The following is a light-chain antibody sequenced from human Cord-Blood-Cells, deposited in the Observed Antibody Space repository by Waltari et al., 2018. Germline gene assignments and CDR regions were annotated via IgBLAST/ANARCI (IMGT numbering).Light chain of an antibody. J-gene: IGLJ3*02. Sequence: QSVLTQPPSVAGAPGQRVTISCTGSSANIGAGYDVHWYQQLPGPAPKLLIYGNSNRPSGVPDRSSGSKSGTSASLTITGLQAEDESDYYCQSYDSSLSGSVFGGGTKLTVL. CDR2: GNS. CDR3: QSYDSSLSGSV. CDR1: SANIGAGYD. V-gene: IGLV1-40*01.